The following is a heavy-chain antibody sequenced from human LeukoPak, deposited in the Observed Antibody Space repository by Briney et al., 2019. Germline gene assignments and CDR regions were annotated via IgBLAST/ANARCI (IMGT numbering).Heavy chain of an antibody. CDR3: TRETLGSGSYYFSDY. Sequence: GGSLRLSCTASGFTFGDYAMSWFRQAPGKGLEWIGFIRSKAYGGTTEYAASLKGRFTISRDDSKSIAYLQMNSLKTEDTALYYCTRETLGSGSYYFSDYWGQGTLVTVSS. D-gene: IGHD3-10*01. V-gene: IGHV3-49*03. CDR2: IRSKAYGGTT. J-gene: IGHJ4*02. CDR1: GFTFGDYA.